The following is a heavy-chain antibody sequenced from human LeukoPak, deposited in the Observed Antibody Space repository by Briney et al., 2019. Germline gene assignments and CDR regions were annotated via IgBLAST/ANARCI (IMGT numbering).Heavy chain of an antibody. V-gene: IGHV4-4*07. CDR1: GGSISSYY. Sequence: PSETLSLTCTVSGGSISSYYWSWIRQPAGKGLEWIGRISTSGSTNYNPSLKSRVTMSVDTSKNQFSLKLSSVTAADTAVYYCARVIGQWLVVGAFDIWGQGTMVTVSS. CDR2: ISTSGST. D-gene: IGHD6-19*01. CDR3: ARVIGQWLVVGAFDI. J-gene: IGHJ3*02.